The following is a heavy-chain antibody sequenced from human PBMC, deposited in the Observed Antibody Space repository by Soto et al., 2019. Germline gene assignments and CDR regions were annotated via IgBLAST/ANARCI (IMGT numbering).Heavy chain of an antibody. D-gene: IGHD5-18*01. CDR2: IYYSGST. CDR3: ARGYSYGYVYY. J-gene: IGHJ4*02. Sequence: QVQLQESGPGLVKPSETLSLTCTVSGGSISSYYWSWIRQPPGKGLEWIGYIYYSGSTNYNPSLKSRVTISVDTSKNQFSLKLSSVTAADTAVYYCARGYSYGYVYYWGQGTLVTVSS. V-gene: IGHV4-59*01. CDR1: GGSISSYY.